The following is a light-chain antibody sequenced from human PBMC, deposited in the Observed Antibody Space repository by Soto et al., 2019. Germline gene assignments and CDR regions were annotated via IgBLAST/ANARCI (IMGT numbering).Light chain of an antibody. Sequence: QSALTQPASVSGSPGQSITISCTGTSSDVGAYIFVSWYQQHPGKAPKLMISEVSNRPSGVSHRFSGSRSGNTASLTISGLQAEDEADYHCSSYTSRTTPVFGGGTKVTVL. CDR3: SSYTSRTTPV. CDR2: EVS. J-gene: IGLJ2*01. CDR1: SSDVGAYIF. V-gene: IGLV2-14*01.